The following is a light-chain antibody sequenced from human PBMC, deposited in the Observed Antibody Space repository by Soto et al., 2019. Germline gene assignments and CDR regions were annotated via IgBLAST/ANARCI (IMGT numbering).Light chain of an antibody. CDR3: HQYHYWWT. CDR1: QSVSGH. V-gene: IGKV3-15*01. CDR2: GAS. J-gene: IGKJ1*01. Sequence: EIVMTQSPATLSVSPGERVTLSCRASQSVSGHLAWYQQNPGQAPRLIISGASTRATGIPARFSGSGSGTEFTLTISSLQSEDFAVYYCHQYHYWWTFGQGTKVEIK.